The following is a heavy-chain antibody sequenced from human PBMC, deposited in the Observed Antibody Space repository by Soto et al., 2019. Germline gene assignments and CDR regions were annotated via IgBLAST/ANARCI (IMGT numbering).Heavy chain of an antibody. J-gene: IGHJ4*02. CDR3: ARIYGSGSYYTQTRYFDY. Sequence: GESLKISCKGSGYSFTSYWIGWVRQMPGKGLEWMGIIYPGDSDTRYSPSFQGQVTISADKSISTAYLQWSSLKASDTAMYYCARIYGSGSYYTQTRYFDYWGQGTLVTVSS. V-gene: IGHV5-51*01. D-gene: IGHD3-10*01. CDR1: GYSFTSYW. CDR2: IYPGDSDT.